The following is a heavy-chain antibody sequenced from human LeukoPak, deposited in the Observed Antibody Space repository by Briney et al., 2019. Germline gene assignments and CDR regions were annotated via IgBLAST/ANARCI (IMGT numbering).Heavy chain of an antibody. D-gene: IGHD6-19*01. V-gene: IGHV3-23*01. Sequence: AGGSLRLSCAASGFSFSSYAMNWVRQAPGKGLEWVSVIGGSGGSTSYADSVKGRFTISRDNSKNTLYLQMNSLRAEDTAVYFCAKVRYSSGWYDFDYWGQGTLVTVSS. CDR3: AKVRYSSGWYDFDY. CDR1: GFSFSSYA. J-gene: IGHJ4*02. CDR2: IGGSGGST.